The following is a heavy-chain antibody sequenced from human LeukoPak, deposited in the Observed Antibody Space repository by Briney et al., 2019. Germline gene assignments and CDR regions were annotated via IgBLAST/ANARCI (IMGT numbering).Heavy chain of an antibody. CDR3: SREFHP. CDR2: IKHDGREE. CDR1: GFTFSSYS. Sequence: GGSLRPSCAASGFTFSSYSMNWVRQAPGKGLEWVASIKHDGREEHYVDSIKGRFTISRDNGKNSVYLQMNNLRVEDTAMYYCSREFHPWGQGTLVIVSS. J-gene: IGHJ5*02. V-gene: IGHV3-7*01.